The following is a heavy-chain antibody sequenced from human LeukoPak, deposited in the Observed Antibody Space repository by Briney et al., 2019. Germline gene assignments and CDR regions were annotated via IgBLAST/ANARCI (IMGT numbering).Heavy chain of an antibody. V-gene: IGHV1-69*05. D-gene: IGHD2-15*01. J-gene: IGHJ3*02. CDR3: AREGYCSGGSCYPGAFDI. CDR2: IIPIFGTA. Sequence: SVKVSCKASGGTFSSYAISWVRQAPGQGLEWMGRIIPIFGTANYAQKFQGRVTITTDESTSTAYMELSSLRFEDTAVYYCAREGYCSGGSCYPGAFDIWGQGTMVTVSS. CDR1: GGTFSSYA.